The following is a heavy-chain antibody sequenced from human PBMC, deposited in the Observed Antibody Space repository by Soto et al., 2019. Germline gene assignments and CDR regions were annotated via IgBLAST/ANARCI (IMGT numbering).Heavy chain of an antibody. CDR3: ARTKYSSGWYSTYYYYGMDV. J-gene: IGHJ6*02. CDR1: GGTFSSYA. V-gene: IGHV1-69*13. Sequence: ASVKVSCKASGGTFSSYAISWVRQAPGQGLEWMGGIIPIFGTANYAQKFQGRVTITADESTSTAYMELSSLRSEDTAVYYCARTKYSSGWYSTYYYYGMDVWGQGTTVTVSS. D-gene: IGHD6-19*01. CDR2: IIPIFGTA.